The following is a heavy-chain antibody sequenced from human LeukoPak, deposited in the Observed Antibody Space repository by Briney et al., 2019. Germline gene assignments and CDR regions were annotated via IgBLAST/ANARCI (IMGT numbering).Heavy chain of an antibody. J-gene: IGHJ4*02. Sequence: SETLSLTRNVPGGSISSYYWSWIRQPPGKGLEWIGYIYYSGSTNYNPSLKSRVTISVDTSKNQFSLKLSSVTAADTAVYYCARRTYCGGHCYFFDYWGQGTLVTVSS. CDR3: ARRTYCGGHCYFFDY. CDR2: IYYSGST. D-gene: IGHD2-21*02. V-gene: IGHV4-59*01. CDR1: GGSISSYY.